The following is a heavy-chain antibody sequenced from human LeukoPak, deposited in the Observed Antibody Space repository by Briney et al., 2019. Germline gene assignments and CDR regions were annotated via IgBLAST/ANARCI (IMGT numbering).Heavy chain of an antibody. J-gene: IGHJ4*02. CDR1: GYTFTGYY. V-gene: IGHV1-2*02. D-gene: IGHD6-6*01. CDR2: VNPNSGGT. CDR3: ARDSGASEYDY. Sequence: ASVKVSCKASGYTFTGYYMHWVRQAPGQGLEWMGWVNPNSGGTNYAQKFQGRVTMTRDTSISTACMELSRLRSDDTAVYYCARDSGASEYDYWGQGTLVTVSS.